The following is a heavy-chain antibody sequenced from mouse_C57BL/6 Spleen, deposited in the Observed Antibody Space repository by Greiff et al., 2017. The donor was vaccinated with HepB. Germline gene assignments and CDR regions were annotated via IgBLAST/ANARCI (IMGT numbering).Heavy chain of an antibody. J-gene: IGHJ4*01. CDR2: INPYNGGT. V-gene: IGHV1-19*01. CDR3: ARSGSNYDAMDY. CDR1: GYTFTDYY. Sequence: LVKPGASVKMSCKASGYTFTDYYMNWVKQSHGKSLEWIGVINPYNGGTSYNQKFKGKATLTVDKSSSTAYMELNSLTSEDSAVYYCARSGSNYDAMDYWGQGTSVTVSS. D-gene: IGHD2-5*01.